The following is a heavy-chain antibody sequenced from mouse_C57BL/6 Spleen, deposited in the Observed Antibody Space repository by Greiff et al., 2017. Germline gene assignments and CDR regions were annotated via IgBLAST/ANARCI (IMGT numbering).Heavy chain of an antibody. V-gene: IGHV1-18*01. J-gene: IGHJ3*01. Sequence: EVKLQESGPELVKPGASVKIPCKASGYTFTDYNMDWVKQSHGKSLEWIGDINPNNGGTIYNQKFKGKATLTVDKSSSTAYMELRSLTSEDTAVYYCARDGYFPFAYWGQGTLVTVSA. CDR2: INPNNGGT. CDR3: ARDGYFPFAY. D-gene: IGHD2-3*01. CDR1: GYTFTDYN.